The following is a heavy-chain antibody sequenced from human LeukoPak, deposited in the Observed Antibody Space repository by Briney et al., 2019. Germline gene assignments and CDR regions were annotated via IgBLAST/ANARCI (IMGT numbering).Heavy chain of an antibody. V-gene: IGHV3-23*01. D-gene: IGHD3-10*01. CDR3: AKDLDYGSGRSAKDY. CDR1: GFTFSSYA. Sequence: GGSLRLSCAASGFTFSSYAMSWVRQAPGKGLEWVSAISGSGGGTYYADSVKGRFTISRDNSKNTLYLQMNSLRAEDTAVYYCAKDLDYGSGRSAKDYWGQGTLVTVSS. J-gene: IGHJ4*02. CDR2: ISGSGGGT.